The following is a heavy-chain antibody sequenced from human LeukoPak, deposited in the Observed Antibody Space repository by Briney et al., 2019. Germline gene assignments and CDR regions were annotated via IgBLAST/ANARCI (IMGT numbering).Heavy chain of an antibody. Sequence: PGGSLRLSCAASGFTFSSYAMSWVRQAPGKGLEWVSAISGSGGSTYYADSVKGRFTISRDNSKNTLYLQMNSLRAEDTAVYYCAKDLGSSMVRGLFDYWGQGTLVTVFS. CDR3: AKDLGSSMVRGLFDY. CDR1: GFTFSSYA. J-gene: IGHJ4*02. V-gene: IGHV3-23*01. D-gene: IGHD3-10*01. CDR2: ISGSGGST.